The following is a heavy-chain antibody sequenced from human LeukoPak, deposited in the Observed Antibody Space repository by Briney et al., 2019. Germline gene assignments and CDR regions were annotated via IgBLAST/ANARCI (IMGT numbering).Heavy chain of an antibody. V-gene: IGHV3-21*01. Sequence: GGSLRLSCAASGFTLSSYSMNWVRQAPGKGLEWVSSISSSSSYIYYADSVKGRFTISRDNAKNSLYLQMNSLRAEDTAVYYCARDGAKSRDFDYWGQGTLVTVSS. CDR2: ISSSSSYI. D-gene: IGHD3-16*01. CDR1: GFTLSSYS. J-gene: IGHJ4*02. CDR3: ARDGAKSRDFDY.